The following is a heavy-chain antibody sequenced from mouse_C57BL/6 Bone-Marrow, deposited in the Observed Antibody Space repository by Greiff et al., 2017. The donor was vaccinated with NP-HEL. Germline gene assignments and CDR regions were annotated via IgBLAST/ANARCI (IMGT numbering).Heavy chain of an antibody. CDR3: ARRLRRGTWFAY. V-gene: IGHV1-18*01. CDR2: IIPNNGGT. D-gene: IGHD2-2*01. J-gene: IGHJ3*01. Sequence: EVQLQQSGPELVKPGASVKIPCKASGYTFTDYNMDWVKQSHGKSLVWIGDIIPNNGGTIYNQKFKGKATLTVDKSSSTAYMELRSLTSEDTAVYYCARRLRRGTWFAYWGQGTLVTVSA. CDR1: GYTFTDYN.